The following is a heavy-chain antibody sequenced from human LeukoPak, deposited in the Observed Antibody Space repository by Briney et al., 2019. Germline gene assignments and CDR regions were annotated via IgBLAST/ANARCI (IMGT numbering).Heavy chain of an antibody. CDR1: GYTFTSYG. Sequence: ASVKVSCKASGYTFTSYGISWVRQAPGQGLEWMGWISAYNGNTNYAQKLQGRVTMTTDTSTSTAYMKLRSLRSDDTAVYYCARALRVSPRWYFDYWGQGTLVTVSS. D-gene: IGHD1-14*01. CDR2: ISAYNGNT. J-gene: IGHJ4*02. V-gene: IGHV1-18*01. CDR3: ARALRVSPRWYFDY.